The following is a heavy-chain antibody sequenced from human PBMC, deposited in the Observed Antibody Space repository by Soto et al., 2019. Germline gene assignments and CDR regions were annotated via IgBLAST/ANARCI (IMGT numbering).Heavy chain of an antibody. CDR2: INHSGST. CDR3: ARGLGGAWVGYYYYGMDV. CDR1: GGSFSGYY. J-gene: IGHJ6*02. D-gene: IGHD3-3*01. V-gene: IGHV4-34*01. Sequence: SETLSLTCAVYGGSFSGYYWSWIRQPPGKGLEWIGEINHSGSTNYNPSLKSRVTISVDTSKNQFSLKLSSVTAADTAVYYCARGLGGAWVGYYYYGMDVWGQGTTVTVSS.